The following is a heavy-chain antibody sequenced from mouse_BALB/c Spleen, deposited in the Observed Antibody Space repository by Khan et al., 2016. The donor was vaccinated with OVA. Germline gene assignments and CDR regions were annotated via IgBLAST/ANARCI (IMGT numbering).Heavy chain of an antibody. Sequence: VQLQESGPELVRPGASVKMSCKASGYTFTSFWIHWVKQRPGQGLEWSGMIDPSKSETRLNQKFKDKATLNVDKSSNTAYMQLSRLTSEDSAVYYGARGGYGSPFAYWCQGTLVTVSA. V-gene: IGHV1S127*01. D-gene: IGHD1-1*01. J-gene: IGHJ3*01. CDR3: ARGGYGSPFAY. CDR1: GYTFTSFW. CDR2: IDPSKSET.